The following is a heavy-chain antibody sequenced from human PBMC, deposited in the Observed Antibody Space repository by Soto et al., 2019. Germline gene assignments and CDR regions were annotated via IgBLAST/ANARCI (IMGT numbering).Heavy chain of an antibody. D-gene: IGHD3-3*01. CDR3: ARSTTYYDFWSGYFNYYYYYMEV. Sequence: ASVKVSCKASGYTFTSYDINWVRQATGQGLEWMGWMNPSSGNTGYAQKFQGRVTMTRNTSISTAYMELSSLRSEDTAVYYCARSTTYYDFWSGYFNYYYYYMEVSGEGTTVTVSS. CDR1: GYTFTSYD. V-gene: IGHV1-8*01. J-gene: IGHJ6*03. CDR2: MNPSSGNT.